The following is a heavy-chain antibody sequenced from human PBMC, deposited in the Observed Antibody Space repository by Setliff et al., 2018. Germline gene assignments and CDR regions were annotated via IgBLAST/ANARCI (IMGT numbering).Heavy chain of an antibody. Sequence: PSETLSLTCTVSGGFIRDYYWNWIRQSPGKGLEWIGYIYYGGTTNYNSSLKSRVTISIDMSKNQFSLKLSSATAADTAVYFCTRGPNLYGDLDSWGLGTLVTVSS. J-gene: IGHJ4*02. V-gene: IGHV4-59*01. CDR1: GGFIRDYY. CDR3: TRGPNLYGDLDS. CDR2: IYYGGTT. D-gene: IGHD4-17*01.